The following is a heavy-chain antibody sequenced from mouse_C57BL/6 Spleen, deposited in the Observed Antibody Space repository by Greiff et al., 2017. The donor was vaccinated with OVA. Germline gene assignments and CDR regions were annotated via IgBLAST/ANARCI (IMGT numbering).Heavy chain of an antibody. CDR3: ARKGPYYFDY. D-gene: IGHD3-3*01. V-gene: IGHV1-76*01. CDR1: GYTFTDYY. J-gene: IGHJ2*01. CDR2: FYPGSGNT. Sequence: QVQLQQSGAELVRPGASVKLSCKASGYTFTDYYINWLKQRPGQGLQWIARFYPGSGNTYYNEKFKGKATLTAEKSSSTAYMQLSSLTSEGSAVYFCARKGPYYFDYWGQGTTLTVSS.